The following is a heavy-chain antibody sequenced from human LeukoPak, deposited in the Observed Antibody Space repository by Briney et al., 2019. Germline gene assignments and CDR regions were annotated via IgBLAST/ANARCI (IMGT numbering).Heavy chain of an antibody. D-gene: IGHD3-22*01. CDR3: ARAETYYYDSSGYYFDY. V-gene: IGHV1-69*04. CDR2: IIPILGIA. J-gene: IGHJ4*02. Sequence: GASVKVSCKASGGTFSSYAISWVRQAPGQGLEWMGRIIPILGIANYAQKFQGRVTITADKSTSTAYMELSSLRSEDTAVYYCARAETYYYDSSGYYFDYWGQGTLVTVFS. CDR1: GGTFSSYA.